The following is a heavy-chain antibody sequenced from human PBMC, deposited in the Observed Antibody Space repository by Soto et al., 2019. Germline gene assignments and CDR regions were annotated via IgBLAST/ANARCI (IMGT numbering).Heavy chain of an antibody. CDR2: LYYRGRT. J-gene: IGHJ5*02. CDR3: ARAEGYSSSWGLVDT. Sequence: QVQLQESGPGLVKPSQTLSLTCTVSGGSISSGAYFWSWIRQHPGRGLEWLGYLYYRGRTYYNPSLKSRLTISVDTSKNQFSLNLTSVTAADTAVYYCARAEGYSSSWGLVDTWVQGTLVTVSS. CDR1: GGSISSGAYF. V-gene: IGHV4-31*03. D-gene: IGHD6-13*01.